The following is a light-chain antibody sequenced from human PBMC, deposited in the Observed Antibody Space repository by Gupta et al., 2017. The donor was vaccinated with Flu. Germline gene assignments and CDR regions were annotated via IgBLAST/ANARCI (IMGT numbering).Light chain of an antibody. J-gene: IGLJ2*01. V-gene: IGLV2-8*01. Sequence: QSSLTRPPPAPGSPGQSPTISCAGTSSDVVGYNYVTWYQQHPGKAPKLMIYEVCKRPSGFPDRFSGSKSGNTASLTVSRLQAEDEADYYCSSYASSNNFVVFGGGTKLTVL. CDR3: SSYASSNNFVV. CDR2: EVC. CDR1: SSDVVGYNY.